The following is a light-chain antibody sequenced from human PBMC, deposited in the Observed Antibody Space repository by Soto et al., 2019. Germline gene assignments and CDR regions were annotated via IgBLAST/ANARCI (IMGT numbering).Light chain of an antibody. V-gene: IGLV2-23*01. CDR3: CSYAGSSTLD. J-gene: IGLJ1*01. CDR1: SSDVGSYNL. CDR2: EGS. Sequence: QSVLTQPASVSGSPGQSITISCTGTSSDVGSYNLVSWYQQHPGKAPKLMIYEGSKRPSGVSNRFSGSKSGNTASLTISGLQAEDEADYYCCSYAGSSTLDFGTGTKVTVL.